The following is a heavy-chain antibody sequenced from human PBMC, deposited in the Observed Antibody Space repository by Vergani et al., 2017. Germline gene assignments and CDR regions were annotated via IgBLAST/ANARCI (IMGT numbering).Heavy chain of an antibody. CDR3: ARGAAPDYYYYGMDV. CDR2: ISSSGSTI. D-gene: IGHD6-25*01. J-gene: IGHJ6*02. Sequence: EVQLVESGGGLVQPGGSLRLSCAASGFTFSSYEMNWVRQAPGKGLEWVSYISSSGSTIYYADSVKGRFTISRGNAKNSLYLQMNSLRAEDTAVYYCARGAAPDYYYYGMDVWGQGTTVSVSS. V-gene: IGHV3-48*03. CDR1: GFTFSSYE.